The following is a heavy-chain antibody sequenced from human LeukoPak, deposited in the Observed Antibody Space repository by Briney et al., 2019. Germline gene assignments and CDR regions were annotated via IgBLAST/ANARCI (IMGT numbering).Heavy chain of an antibody. J-gene: IGHJ4*02. Sequence: GGSLRLSCAASGFTFSSYAMSWVRQAPGKGLEWVSVISGSGSRTSYADSVKGRFTVSRDNSKNTLYLQMNSLRAEDTAVYYCAKDWKYFASGCDYWGQGTLVTVSS. V-gene: IGHV3-23*01. D-gene: IGHD3-9*01. CDR1: GFTFSSYA. CDR3: AKDWKYFASGCDY. CDR2: ISGSGSRT.